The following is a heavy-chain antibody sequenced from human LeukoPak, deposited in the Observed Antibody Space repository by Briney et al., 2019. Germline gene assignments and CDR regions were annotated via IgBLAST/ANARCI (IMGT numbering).Heavy chain of an antibody. V-gene: IGHV1-69*13. D-gene: IGHD3-3*01. CDR3: AREVDFWSGYYNSYNWFDP. J-gene: IGHJ5*02. Sequence: SVKVSCKASGGTFSSYAISWVRQAPGQGLEWMGGIIPIFGTANYAQKFQGRVTITADESTSTAYMELSSLRSEGTAVYYCAREVDFWSGYYNSYNWFDPWGQEPLVTVSS. CDR2: IIPIFGTA. CDR1: GGTFSSYA.